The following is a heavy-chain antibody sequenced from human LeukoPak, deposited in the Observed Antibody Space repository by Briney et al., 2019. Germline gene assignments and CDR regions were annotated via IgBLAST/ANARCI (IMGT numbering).Heavy chain of an antibody. CDR1: GFTFSSYA. J-gene: IGHJ6*02. CDR2: ISGSGGST. V-gene: IGHV3-23*01. CDR3: ARDNWGSVYYYGMDV. D-gene: IGHD7-27*01. Sequence: GGSLRLSCAASGFTFSSYAMSWVRQAPGKGLEWVSAISGSGGSTYYADSVKGRFTISRDNAKNSLYLQMNSLRAEDTAVYYCARDNWGSVYYYGMDVWGQGTTVTVSS.